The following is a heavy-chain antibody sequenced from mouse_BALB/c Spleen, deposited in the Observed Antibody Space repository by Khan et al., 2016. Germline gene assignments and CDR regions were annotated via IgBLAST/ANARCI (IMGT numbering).Heavy chain of an antibody. CDR2: IHPSDSES. Sequence: QVQLQQSGAELAKPGASVKMSCKASGYSFTRYWMNWVKQRPGQGLEWIGMIHPSDSESRLNQKFKDKATLTVDNSSSIAYMQLSSPTSEDSAVYYCARSAYSNHPYYAMDYWGQGTSVTVSS. D-gene: IGHD2-5*01. V-gene: IGHV1-74*01. J-gene: IGHJ4*01. CDR1: GYSFTRYW. CDR3: ARSAYSNHPYYAMDY.